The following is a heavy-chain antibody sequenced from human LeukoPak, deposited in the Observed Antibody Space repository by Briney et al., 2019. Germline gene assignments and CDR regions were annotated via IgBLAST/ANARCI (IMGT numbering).Heavy chain of an antibody. D-gene: IGHD5-24*01. Sequence: SETLSLTCAVYIDSFTNYYWNWIRQTPGKGLEWIGEVNDSGGTNINPSLRSRVILSVDTSKNQFSLKLSSVTAADTAVYYCARVEYYYYYMDVWGKGTTVTVSS. CDR1: IDSFTNYY. V-gene: IGHV4-34*01. CDR3: ARVEYYYYYMDV. J-gene: IGHJ6*03. CDR2: VNDSGGT.